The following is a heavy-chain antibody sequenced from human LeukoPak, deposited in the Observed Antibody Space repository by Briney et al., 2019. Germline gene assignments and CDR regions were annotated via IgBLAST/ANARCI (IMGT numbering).Heavy chain of an antibody. CDR3: AREDQGDGPICGDFEF. Sequence: SVKVSCKASGGTFGNYAVSWVRQAPGQGLEWMGRIIPNVDIRNYEQKFQGRVTITADESTSTVYLELTTLRSDDTAVYYCAREDQGDGPICGDFEFWGQGTLVTVSS. D-gene: IGHD3-16*01. V-gene: IGHV1-69*04. CDR1: GGTFGNYA. J-gene: IGHJ4*02. CDR2: IIPNVDIR.